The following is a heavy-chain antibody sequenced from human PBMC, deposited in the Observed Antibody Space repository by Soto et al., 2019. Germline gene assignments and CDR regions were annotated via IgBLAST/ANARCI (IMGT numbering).Heavy chain of an antibody. D-gene: IGHD2-2*01. J-gene: IGHJ5*02. V-gene: IGHV4-59*01. CDR2: VLYSGST. Sequence: ETLSLTCTVSGGSISSFYWSWIRQPPGKGLEWIGNVLYSGSTIYNHSLKSRVTISVDTSKNQFSLKLSSVTAADTAVYYCAKEVCDPNGCYGRWLDPWGQGTLVTVSS. CDR3: AKEVCDPNGCYGRWLDP. CDR1: GGSISSFY.